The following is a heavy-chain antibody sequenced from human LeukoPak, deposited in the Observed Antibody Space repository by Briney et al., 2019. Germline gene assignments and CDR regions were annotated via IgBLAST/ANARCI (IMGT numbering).Heavy chain of an antibody. CDR3: ARETYDSSGYWVDY. D-gene: IGHD3-22*01. V-gene: IGHV1-69*05. Sequence: TVKVSCKPSGGAFSSYAISWGRQSPGPGLKWMRMIISIFGTANYAQQFQGRVTITTDESTSTAYMELSSLRSEDTAVYYCARETYDSSGYWVDYWGQGSLVTVSS. CDR2: IISIFGTA. CDR1: GGAFSSYA. J-gene: IGHJ4*02.